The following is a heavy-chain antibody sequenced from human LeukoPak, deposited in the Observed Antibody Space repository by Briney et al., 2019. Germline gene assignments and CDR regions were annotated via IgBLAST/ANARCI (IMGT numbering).Heavy chain of an antibody. CDR3: TIRGGDYYYYYMDV. J-gene: IGHJ6*03. CDR1: GFTFSGSA. CDR2: IRSKANSYAT. D-gene: IGHD2-21*01. V-gene: IGHV3-73*01. Sequence: GESLKISCAASGFTFSGSAMHWVRQASGKGPEWVGRIRSKANSYATAYAASVKGRFTISRDDSKNTAYLQMNSLKTEDTAVYYCTIRGGDYYYYYMDVWGKGTTVTVSS.